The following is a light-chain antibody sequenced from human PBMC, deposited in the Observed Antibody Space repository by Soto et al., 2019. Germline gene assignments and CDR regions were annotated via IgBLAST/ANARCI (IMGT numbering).Light chain of an antibody. CDR1: SSNIGAGYD. Sequence: QSVLTQPPSVSGAPGQRVTISCTGSSSNIGAGYDVHWYQQLPGTAPKLLIYGNNNRPARVPDRFSGSKSGTSASLAITGLQAEDEADYYCQSYDSSLSGWVFGGGTQLTVL. CDR2: GNN. V-gene: IGLV1-40*01. CDR3: QSYDSSLSGWV. J-gene: IGLJ3*02.